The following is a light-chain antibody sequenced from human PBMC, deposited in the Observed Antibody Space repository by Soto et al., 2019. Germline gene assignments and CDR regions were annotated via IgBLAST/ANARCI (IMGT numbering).Light chain of an antibody. J-gene: IGKJ5*01. V-gene: IGKV1-27*01. Sequence: DIQMTQSPSSLSASVGDRATITCRASHGISSYLAWYQQKLGKVPTLLISAASTLQSGVPSRFSGSGSGTDFTLTISSLQPEDVATYYCQKYSSVLTFGQGTRLEIK. CDR1: HGISSY. CDR2: AAS. CDR3: QKYSSVLT.